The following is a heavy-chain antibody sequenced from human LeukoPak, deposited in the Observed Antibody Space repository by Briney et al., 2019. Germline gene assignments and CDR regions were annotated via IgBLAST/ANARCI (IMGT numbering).Heavy chain of an antibody. CDR1: GGSISSYY. Sequence: SETLSLTCTVSGGSISSYYWSWIRQPPGKGLEWIGYIYYSGSTNYNPSLKSRVTISVDTSKNQFSLKLSSVTAADTAVYYCARRGGSSWYFWFDPWGQGTLVTVSS. CDR3: ARRGGSSWYFWFDP. V-gene: IGHV4-59*01. J-gene: IGHJ5*02. D-gene: IGHD6-13*01. CDR2: IYYSGST.